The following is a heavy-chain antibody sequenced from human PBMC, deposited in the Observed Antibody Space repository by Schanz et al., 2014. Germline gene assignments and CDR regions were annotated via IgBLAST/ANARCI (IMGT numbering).Heavy chain of an antibody. CDR3: ARDGDRFYHNYYMDV. V-gene: IGHV4-34*01. D-gene: IGHD4-17*01. Sequence: QVQLQQWGAGLLKPSETLSLTCAVYGGSFSGYYWSWIRQPPGKGLEWIAEINHGGSTNYNPSLKSRVTISVDTAKNQCSLKMRSGTAADTAVYYCARDGDRFYHNYYMDVWGKGTTVTVSS. J-gene: IGHJ6*03. CDR1: GGSFSGYY. CDR2: INHGGST.